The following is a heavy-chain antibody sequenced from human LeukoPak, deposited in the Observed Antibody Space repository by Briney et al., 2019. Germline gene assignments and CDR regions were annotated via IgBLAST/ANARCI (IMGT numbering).Heavy chain of an antibody. CDR1: GGSFSGYY. D-gene: IGHD6-19*01. CDR2: INHSGST. J-gene: IGHJ4*02. CDR3: ARAEGSGWYGGIDY. Sequence: PSETLSLTCAVYGGSFSGYYWSWIRQPPGKGLEWIGEINHSGSTNYNPSLKSRVTISVDTSKNQFSLKLSSVTAADTAVYYCARAEGSGWYGGIDYWGQGTLVTVSS. V-gene: IGHV4-34*01.